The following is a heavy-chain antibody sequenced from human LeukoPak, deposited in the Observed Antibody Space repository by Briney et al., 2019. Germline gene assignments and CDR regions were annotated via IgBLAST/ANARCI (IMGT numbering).Heavy chain of an antibody. Sequence: GGSLRLSCAASGFTFSSHAMYWVRQTPGKGLEWVSGISGSGGATYYTDSVKGRFTISRDNSKNTLYLQMNSLRVEDTAVYYCTKASSSSWSHYFDYWGQGTLVTVSS. CDR2: ISGSGGAT. J-gene: IGHJ4*02. CDR3: TKASSSSWSHYFDY. V-gene: IGHV3-23*01. D-gene: IGHD6-13*01. CDR1: GFTFSSHA.